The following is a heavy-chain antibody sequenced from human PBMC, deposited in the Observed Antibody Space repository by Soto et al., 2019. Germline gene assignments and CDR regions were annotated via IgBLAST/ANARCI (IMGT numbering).Heavy chain of an antibody. Sequence: GGSLRLSCVGTGLNFDDFAMHWVRQAPGKGLEWVSGITCNSRVLAYADSVKGRFTISRDNARNSLYLQMDSLRDEDTALYYCAKGRYDFWSPYYFDSWGQGTMVTVYS. CDR3: AKGRYDFWSPYYFDS. CDR1: GLNFDDFA. CDR2: ITCNSRVL. V-gene: IGHV3-9*01. J-gene: IGHJ4*02. D-gene: IGHD3-3*01.